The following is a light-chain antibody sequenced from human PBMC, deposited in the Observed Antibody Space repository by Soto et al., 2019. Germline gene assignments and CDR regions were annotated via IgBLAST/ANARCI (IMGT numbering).Light chain of an antibody. V-gene: IGLV2-14*01. CDR3: SSYTTSTTLSVV. CDR2: GVT. J-gene: IGLJ2*01. Sequence: QSALTQPASVSGSPGQSITISCTGTSSDVGGYNYVSWYQQHPGKAPKLMIYGVTNRPSGVSNRFSGSKSGNTASLTISGLHAEDEADYYFSSYTTSTTLSVVFGGGTKVTVL. CDR1: SSDVGGYNY.